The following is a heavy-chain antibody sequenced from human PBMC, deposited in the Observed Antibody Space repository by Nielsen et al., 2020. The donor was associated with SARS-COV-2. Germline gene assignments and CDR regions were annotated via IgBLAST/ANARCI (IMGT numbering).Heavy chain of an antibody. CDR3: ARVYWGYGDYGNYWYFDL. D-gene: IGHD4-17*01. Sequence: SETLSLTCTVSGGSISSSSYYWGWIRQPPGKGLEWIGSIYYSGSTYYNPSLKSRVTISVDTSKNQFSLKLSSVTAADTAVYYCARVYWGYGDYGNYWYFDLWGRGTLVTVSS. CDR2: IYYSGST. CDR1: GGSISSSSYY. J-gene: IGHJ2*01. V-gene: IGHV4-39*07.